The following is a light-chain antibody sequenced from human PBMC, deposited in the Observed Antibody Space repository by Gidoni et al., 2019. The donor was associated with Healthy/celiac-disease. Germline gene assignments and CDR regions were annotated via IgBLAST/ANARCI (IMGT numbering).Light chain of an antibody. CDR2: AAS. CDR1: QSISSY. Sequence: DIQMTQSPSSLSASVGARVTITCRASQSISSYLNWYQQKPGKAPKLLLYAASSLQSGVPSRFSGSGSGTDFTLTISSLQPEDFATYYCQQSYSTPITFGQGTRLEIK. V-gene: IGKV1-39*01. J-gene: IGKJ5*01. CDR3: QQSYSTPIT.